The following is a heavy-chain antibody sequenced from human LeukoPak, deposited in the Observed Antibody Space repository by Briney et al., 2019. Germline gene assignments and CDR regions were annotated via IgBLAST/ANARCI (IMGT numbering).Heavy chain of an antibody. J-gene: IGHJ4*02. CDR1: VGSINYYY. V-gene: IGHV4-59*01. CDR3: ARETPGAGHFDY. Sequence: TASETLSLTCTVSVGSINYYYWMWIRQPPGKGLEWIGYIYYSGGTHYNPSLKSRVTMLVDTSKNQFSLKLTAVTAADTAVYYCARETPGAGHFDYWGQGSLVTVSS. D-gene: IGHD7-27*01. CDR2: IYYSGGT.